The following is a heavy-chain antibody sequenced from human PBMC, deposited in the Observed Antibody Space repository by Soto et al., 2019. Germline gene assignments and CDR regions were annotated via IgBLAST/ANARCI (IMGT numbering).Heavy chain of an antibody. J-gene: IGHJ4*02. Sequence: EVQLVQSGAEVTKPGESLRISCNCSGYTFTNYWLSWVRQKPGQGLEWMGRIDPSDSRTKYNPSFEGHVTISVDGSISAAFLQWSSLKASDTAIYYCARRRGYSYDFDYWCQGTLVTVSS. CDR2: IDPSDSRT. CDR1: GYTFTNYW. D-gene: IGHD5-18*01. V-gene: IGHV5-10-1*03. CDR3: ARRRGYSYDFDY.